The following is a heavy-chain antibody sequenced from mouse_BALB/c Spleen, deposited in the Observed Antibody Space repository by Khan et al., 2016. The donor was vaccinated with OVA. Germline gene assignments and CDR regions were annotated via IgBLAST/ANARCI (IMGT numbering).Heavy chain of an antibody. D-gene: IGHD4-1*01. J-gene: IGHJ4*01. V-gene: IGHV2-2*02. CDR2: IWSGGSA. CDR1: GFSLTNYA. CDR3: ARRGGLGRWYAMDY. Sequence: QVQLKESGPGLVQPSQSLSITCTVSGFSLTNYAVHWVRQSPGKGLEWLGVIWSGGSADYNAAFISRLSITKDNSKSQVFFEMNRLQPNDTARYCVARRGGLGRWYAMDYWGQGTSVTVSS.